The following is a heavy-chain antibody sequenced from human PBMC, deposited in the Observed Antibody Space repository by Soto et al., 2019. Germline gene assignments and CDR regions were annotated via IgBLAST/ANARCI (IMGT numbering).Heavy chain of an antibody. V-gene: IGHV4-31*03. CDR2: IYYSGST. CDR1: GGSISSGGYY. D-gene: IGHD4-17*01. Sequence: QVQLQESGPGLVKPSQTLSLTCTVSGGSISSGGYYWRWIRQHPVKGLEWIGYIYYSGSTYYNPSLKSRVTISVATSKNQFSLKLSSVTAAATAVYYCAREMRTTVVTRTNWFDPWGQGTLVTVSS. J-gene: IGHJ5*02. CDR3: AREMRTTVVTRTNWFDP.